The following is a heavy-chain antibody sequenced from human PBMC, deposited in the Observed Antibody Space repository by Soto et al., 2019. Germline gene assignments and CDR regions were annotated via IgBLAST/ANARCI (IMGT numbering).Heavy chain of an antibody. CDR2: IYYSGST. V-gene: IGHV4-39*01. Sequence: SETLSLTCTVSGGSISSSSYYWGWIRQPPGKGLEWIGSIYYSGSTYYNPSLKSRVTISVDTSKNQFSLKLSSVTAADTAVYYCANGEVTAIPYYWGQGTLVTVSS. J-gene: IGHJ4*02. CDR3: ANGEVTAIPYY. D-gene: IGHD2-21*02. CDR1: GGSISSSSYY.